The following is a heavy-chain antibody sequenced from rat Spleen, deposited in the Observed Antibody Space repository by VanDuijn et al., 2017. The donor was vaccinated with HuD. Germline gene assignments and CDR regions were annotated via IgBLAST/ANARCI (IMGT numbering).Heavy chain of an antibody. D-gene: IGHD1-8*01. CDR2: ISNGGGNT. CDR3: ARHRYKRTVAAVDY. Sequence: EVQLAESGGGLVQPGRSMKLSCTALGFTFSNYYMAWVRQAPTKGLEWVASISNGGGNTYYRDSVKGRFTISRDNARSTLYLQMDSLRSEDSATYYCARHRYKRTVAAVDYWGQGVMVTVSS. CDR1: GFTFSNYY. J-gene: IGHJ2*01. V-gene: IGHV5-25*01.